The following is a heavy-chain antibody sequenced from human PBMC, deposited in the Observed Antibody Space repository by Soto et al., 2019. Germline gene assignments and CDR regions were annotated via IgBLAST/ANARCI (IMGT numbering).Heavy chain of an antibody. J-gene: IGHJ1*01. CDR2: FDPEDGET. Sequence: QVQLGQSGAEVKKPGATVMVSCKVSGYTLTELSMHWVRQAPGKGLEWMGGFDPEDGETIYAQKFQGRVTMTEDTSTDTAYMELSSLRSEDTAVYYCATELGYCSGGSCYTKGTQYFQHWGQGTLVTVSS. V-gene: IGHV1-24*01. CDR3: ATELGYCSGGSCYTKGTQYFQH. CDR1: GYTLTELS. D-gene: IGHD2-15*01.